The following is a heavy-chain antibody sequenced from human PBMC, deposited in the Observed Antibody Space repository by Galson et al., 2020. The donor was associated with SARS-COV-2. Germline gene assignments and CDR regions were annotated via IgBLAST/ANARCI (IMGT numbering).Heavy chain of an antibody. J-gene: IGHJ4*02. D-gene: IGHD2-2*01. CDR1: GGSVTSGAFY. V-gene: IGHV4-61*08. Sequence: ASETLSLTCSVSGGSVTSGAFYWSWIRQPPGKGLEWIGYIYYNGGTSYNPSPQSQVTISLDTSKNQFSLNLSSVTAADTAVYYCARVWRSTSRVDYWGQGTLVTVSS. CDR3: ARVWRSTSRVDY. CDR2: IYYNGGT.